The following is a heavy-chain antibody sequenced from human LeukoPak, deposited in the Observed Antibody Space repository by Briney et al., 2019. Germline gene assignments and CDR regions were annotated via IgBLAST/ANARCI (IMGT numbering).Heavy chain of an antibody. CDR1: GGSISSSSYY. CDR2: IYYSGST. J-gene: IGHJ4*02. CDR3: ARDRGYPIGFDY. V-gene: IGHV4-39*07. Sequence: PSETLSLTCTVSGGSISSSSYYWGWIRQPPGKGLEWTGSIYYSGSTYYNPSLKSRVTISVDTSKNQFSLKLSSVTAADTAVYYCARDRGYPIGFDYWGQGTLVTVSS. D-gene: IGHD3-22*01.